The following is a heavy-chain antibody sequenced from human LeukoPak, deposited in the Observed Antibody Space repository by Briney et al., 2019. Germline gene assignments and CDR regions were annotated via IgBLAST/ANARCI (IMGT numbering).Heavy chain of an antibody. D-gene: IGHD5-18*01. CDR3: TRVGGTAMALTYFDY. CDR1: GFTFSSYA. J-gene: IGHJ4*02. V-gene: IGHV3-30*04. Sequence: GGSLRLSCAASGFTFSSYAMHWVRQAPGKGLEWVAVISYDGSNKYYADSVKGRFTISRDNSKNTLYLQMNSLRAEDTAVYYCTRVGGTAMALTYFDYWAREPWSPSPQ. CDR2: ISYDGSNK.